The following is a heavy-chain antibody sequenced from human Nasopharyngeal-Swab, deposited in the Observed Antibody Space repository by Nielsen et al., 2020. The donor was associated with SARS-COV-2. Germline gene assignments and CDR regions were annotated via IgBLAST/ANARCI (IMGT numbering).Heavy chain of an antibody. CDR3: ARDRSLYGSGSYLWFDP. D-gene: IGHD3-10*01. CDR2: ISAYSGNT. Sequence: WVRQAPGQGLEWMGWISAYSGNTNYVQKLQGRVTMTTDTSTSTAYMELRSLRSDDTAVYYCARDRSLYGSGSYLWFDPWGQGTLVTVSS. V-gene: IGHV1-18*01. J-gene: IGHJ5*02.